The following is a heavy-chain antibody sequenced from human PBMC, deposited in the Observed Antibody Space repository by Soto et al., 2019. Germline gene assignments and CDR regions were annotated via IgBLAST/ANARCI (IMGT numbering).Heavy chain of an antibody. CDR3: ARRPYYDFWSGYYHWDY. D-gene: IGHD3-3*01. CDR1: GYSFTSYW. CDR2: IYPGDSDT. V-gene: IGHV5-51*01. J-gene: IGHJ4*02. Sequence: PGESLKISCKGSGYSFTSYWIGWVRQMPGKGLEWMGIIYPGDSDTRYSPSFQGQVTISADKSISTAYLQWSSLKASDTAMYYCARRPYYDFWSGYYHWDYWGQGTLVTVSS.